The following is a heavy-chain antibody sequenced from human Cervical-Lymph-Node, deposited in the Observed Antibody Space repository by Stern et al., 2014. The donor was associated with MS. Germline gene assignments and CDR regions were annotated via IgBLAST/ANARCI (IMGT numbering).Heavy chain of an antibody. CDR2: INPSGDSA. D-gene: IGHD3/OR15-3a*01. CDR3: ASGTGSKRPTGNY. V-gene: IGHV1-46*01. Sequence: VQLVESWAEVKKPGASVKVSCKASGYTFTSHYMHWVRQAPGQGLEWVGIINPSGDSASYAQKFQGRVTMTRDTSTSTVYMELSSLRSEDTAVYYCASGTGSKRPTGNYWGQGTLVTVSS. J-gene: IGHJ4*02. CDR1: GYTFTSHY.